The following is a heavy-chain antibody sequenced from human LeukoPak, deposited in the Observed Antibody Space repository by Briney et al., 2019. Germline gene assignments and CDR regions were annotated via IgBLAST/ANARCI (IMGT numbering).Heavy chain of an antibody. Sequence: ASVKVSCKASGYTFTGYYIHWVRQAPGQGLEWMGWINPNSGGANYAQKFQGRVTMTRDTSISTAYMDLSSLRSDDTAVFYCARDKVITAMASFDYWGQGTLVTVSS. CDR1: GYTFTGYY. D-gene: IGHD5-18*01. J-gene: IGHJ4*02. CDR3: ARDKVITAMASFDY. V-gene: IGHV1-2*02. CDR2: INPNSGGA.